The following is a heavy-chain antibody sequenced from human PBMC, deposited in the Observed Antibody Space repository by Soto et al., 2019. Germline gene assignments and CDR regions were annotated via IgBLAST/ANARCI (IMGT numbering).Heavy chain of an antibody. V-gene: IGHV3-11*06. D-gene: IGHD6-13*01. CDR2: ISSSSSYT. CDR3: ARDSIAAAGTDY. J-gene: IGHJ4*02. Sequence: PGGSLRLSCAASGFTFSDYYMSWIRQAPGKGLEWVSYISSSSSYTNYADSAKGRFTISRDNAKNSLYLQMNSLRAEDTAVYYCARDSIAAAGTDYWGQGTLVTVS. CDR1: GFTFSDYY.